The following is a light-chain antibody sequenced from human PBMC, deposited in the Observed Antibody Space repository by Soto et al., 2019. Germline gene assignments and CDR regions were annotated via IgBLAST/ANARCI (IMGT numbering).Light chain of an antibody. CDR2: DAS. CDR1: QSSSSN. J-gene: IGKJ1*01. Sequence: DIEMTQSPATLSASPGEGATLTCRASQSSSSNLAWDQLKPGQAPRLLIYDASTRATGLPARFSGSGSGTEFALTISSLQSEDFAVYYCQQYNNWPRTFGQGTKVEIK. V-gene: IGKV3-15*01. CDR3: QQYNNWPRT.